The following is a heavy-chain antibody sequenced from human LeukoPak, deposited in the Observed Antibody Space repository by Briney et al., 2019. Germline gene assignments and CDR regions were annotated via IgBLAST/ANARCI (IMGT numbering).Heavy chain of an antibody. Sequence: PGGSLRLSCAASGFTFTNYWMRWVRQAPGMGLVWVSRLPPDELDIIYADSVKGRFTVSRDNAKNTLYLQMNSLRAEDTAVYYCAKDLSIVVVPAASDPWGQGTLVTVSS. V-gene: IGHV3-74*01. CDR2: LPPDELDI. D-gene: IGHD2-2*01. CDR3: AKDLSIVVVPAASDP. J-gene: IGHJ5*02. CDR1: GFTFTNYW.